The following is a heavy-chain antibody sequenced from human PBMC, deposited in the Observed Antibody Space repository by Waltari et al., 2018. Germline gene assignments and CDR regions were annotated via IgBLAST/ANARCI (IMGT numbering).Heavy chain of an antibody. CDR3: AKDRLGFGPPGI. J-gene: IGHJ3*02. CDR2: IYYSGSP. V-gene: IGHV4-59*01. D-gene: IGHD3-10*01. Sequence: QVQLQESGPGLVKPSETLSLTCNVSGDSIRRYYWSWIRPPPGKGLEWIGYIYYSGSPNYTPALKSRVTISLDTSKNQFSLKLRSVTAADTAVYYCAKDRLGFGPPGIWGQGTMVTVSS. CDR1: GDSIRRYY.